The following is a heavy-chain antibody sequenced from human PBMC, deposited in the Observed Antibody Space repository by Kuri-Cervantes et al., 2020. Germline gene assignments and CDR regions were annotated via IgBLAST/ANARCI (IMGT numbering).Heavy chain of an antibody. J-gene: IGHJ4*02. CDR2: INASNGNT. Sequence: ASVKVSCKASGYTFTSYAMHWVRQAPGQRLEWMGWINASNGNTKYSQKFQGRVTITRDTSASTAYMELSSLRSEDTAVYYCARGAYSSSWYGGYFDYWGQGTLVTVSS. CDR3: ARGAYSSSWYGGYFDY. D-gene: IGHD6-13*01. CDR1: GYTFTSYA. V-gene: IGHV1-3*01.